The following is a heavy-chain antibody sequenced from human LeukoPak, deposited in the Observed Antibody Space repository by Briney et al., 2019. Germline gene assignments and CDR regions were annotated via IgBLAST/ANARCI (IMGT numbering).Heavy chain of an antibody. J-gene: IGHJ4*02. CDR3: ARGEDTGSTNDYFDY. CDR2: IYHSGST. V-gene: IGHV4-30-2*01. CDR1: GGSISSGGYY. Sequence: SQTLSLTCTVSGGSISSGGYYWSWIRQPPGKGLEWIGYIYHSGSTYYNPSLKSRVTISVDRSKNQFSLKLSSVTAADTAVYYCARGEDTGSTNDYFDYWGQGTLVTVSS. D-gene: IGHD2-2*01.